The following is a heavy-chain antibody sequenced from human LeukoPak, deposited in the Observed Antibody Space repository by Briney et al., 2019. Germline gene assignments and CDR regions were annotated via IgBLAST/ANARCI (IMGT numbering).Heavy chain of an antibody. J-gene: IGHJ3*02. CDR3: ARATPRYPMVRGVIMGDAFDI. CDR1: GESFSGYY. D-gene: IGHD3-10*01. Sequence: SETLSLTCAVYGESFSGYYWSWIRQPPGKGLEWIGEVIHSGSTNYNPSLKSRVTISVDTSKNQFSLKLSSVTAADTAVYYCARATPRYPMVRGVIMGDAFDIWGQGTMVTVSS. CDR2: VIHSGST. V-gene: IGHV4-34*12.